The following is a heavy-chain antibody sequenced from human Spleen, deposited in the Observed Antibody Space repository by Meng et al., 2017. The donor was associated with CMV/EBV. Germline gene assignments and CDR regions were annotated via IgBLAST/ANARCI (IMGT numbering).Heavy chain of an antibody. CDR3: ASRGGGTSSCY. CDR1: GYSISSGYY. Sequence: SETLSLTCTVSGYSISSGYYWGWIRQPPGKGLEWIGEINHSGSTNYNPSLKSRVTISVDTSKNQFSLKLSSVTAADTAVYYCASRGGGTSSCYWGQGTLVTVSS. V-gene: IGHV4-38-2*02. D-gene: IGHD2-15*01. CDR2: INHSGST. J-gene: IGHJ4*02.